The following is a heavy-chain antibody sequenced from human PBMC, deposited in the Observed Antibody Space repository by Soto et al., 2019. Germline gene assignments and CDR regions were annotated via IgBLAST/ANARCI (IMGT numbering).Heavy chain of an antibody. CDR1: GGSISSYY. CDR3: ARALTYYDILTGYYSHYYYMDV. J-gene: IGHJ6*03. D-gene: IGHD3-9*01. Sequence: SETLSLTCAVSGGSISSYYWSWIRQPPGKGLEWIGYIYYSGSTNYNPSLKSRVTISVDTSKNQFSLKLSSVTAADTAVYYCARALTYYDILTGYYSHYYYMDVWGKGTTVTVSS. CDR2: IYYSGST. V-gene: IGHV4-59*01.